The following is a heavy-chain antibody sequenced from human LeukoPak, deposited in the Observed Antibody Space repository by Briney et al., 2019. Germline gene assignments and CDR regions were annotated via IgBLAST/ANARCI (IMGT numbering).Heavy chain of an antibody. J-gene: IGHJ4*02. D-gene: IGHD3-3*01. V-gene: IGHV7-4-1*02. CDR3: ASASRGYYQFLFDY. CDR1: GYTFTRYA. CDR2: ISTNTGNP. Sequence: ASVKVSCKASGYTFTRYAMNWVRQAPGQGLEWMGWISTNTGNPTYAQGFTGRFVFSLDTSVSTAYLQISSLKAEDTAVYFCASASRGYYQFLFDYWGQGTLVTVSS.